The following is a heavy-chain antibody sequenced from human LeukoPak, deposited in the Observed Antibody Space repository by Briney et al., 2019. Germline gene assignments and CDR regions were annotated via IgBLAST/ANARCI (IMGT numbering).Heavy chain of an antibody. D-gene: IGHD1-14*01. CDR1: GFTFGNYW. CDR2: LNTDGSLA. J-gene: IGHJ4*02. CDR3: ARELDAAQTVDY. Sequence: GGSLRLSCAASGFTFGNYWMKWVRQAPGKGLVWDSRLNTDGSLATYADSVKGQFTISRDNAKNTLYLQMNSPRVDDTAVYYCARELDAAQTVDYWGQGTLVTVSS. V-gene: IGHV3-74*01.